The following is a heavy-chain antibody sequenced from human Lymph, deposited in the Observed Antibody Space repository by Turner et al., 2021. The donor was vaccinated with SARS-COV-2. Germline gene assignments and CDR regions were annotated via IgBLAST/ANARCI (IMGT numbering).Heavy chain of an antibody. Sequence: QVHLVESGGGVVQPGRSLRLPCAASGLTSSSYGMHWFRQAPGKGLEWVAVISCDGVNKYYTDSVKGRFTISRDNSNNTLYLQMNSLRAEDTAVYYCAKGPWYYYDSSGLPYYFDYWGQGTLVTVSS. D-gene: IGHD3-22*01. CDR3: AKGPWYYYDSSGLPYYFDY. J-gene: IGHJ4*02. CDR1: GLTSSSYG. CDR2: ISCDGVNK. V-gene: IGHV3-30*18.